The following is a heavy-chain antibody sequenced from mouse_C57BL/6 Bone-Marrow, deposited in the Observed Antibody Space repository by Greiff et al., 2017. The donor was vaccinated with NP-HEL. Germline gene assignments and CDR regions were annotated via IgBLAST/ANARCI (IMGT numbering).Heavy chain of an antibody. CDR3: ARGTYYGSSPYAMDY. V-gene: IGHV3-4*01. Sequence: DVKLVESGPALVKPSQTVSLTCTVTGYSITNGNHWWNWIRQVSGSKLEWIGYISSSGSTDSNPSLKSRISITRDTSKNQLFLQLNSVTTEDIATYYCARGTYYGSSPYAMDYWGQGTSVTVSS. D-gene: IGHD1-1*01. CDR1: GYSITNGNHW. J-gene: IGHJ4*01. CDR2: ISSSGST.